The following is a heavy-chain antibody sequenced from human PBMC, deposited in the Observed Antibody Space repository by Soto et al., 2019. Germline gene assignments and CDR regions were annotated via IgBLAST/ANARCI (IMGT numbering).Heavy chain of an antibody. J-gene: IGHJ4*02. CDR3: ARRVSAYYDF. Sequence: QVQLQESGPGLVKPSETLSLTCTVSGASVSRYYVAWIRQSPGKGLEWIGCLYSSGSTNYNSSLKSRVTISVDTSKTQFSLRLSSVTAADTAVYYCARRVSAYYDFWGQGTRVTVSS. CDR2: LYSSGST. V-gene: IGHV4-59*02. CDR1: GASVSRYY. D-gene: IGHD2-8*01.